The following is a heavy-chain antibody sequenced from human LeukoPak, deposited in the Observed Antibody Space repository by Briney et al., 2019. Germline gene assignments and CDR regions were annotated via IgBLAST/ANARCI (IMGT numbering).Heavy chain of an antibody. CDR1: GGSVSSGSYY. CDR2: IYYSGST. V-gene: IGHV4-61*01. D-gene: IGHD4-17*01. J-gene: IGHJ3*02. Sequence: SETLSLTCTVSGGSVSSGSYYWSRIRQPPGKGLEWIGYIYYSGSTNYNPSLKGRVTISVDTSKNQFSLKLSSVTAADTAVYYCARVGYGDYSGAFDIWGQGTMVTVSS. CDR3: ARVGYGDYSGAFDI.